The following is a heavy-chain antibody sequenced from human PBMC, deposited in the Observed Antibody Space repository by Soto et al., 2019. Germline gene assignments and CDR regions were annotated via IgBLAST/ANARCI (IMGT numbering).Heavy chain of an antibody. V-gene: IGHV2-5*02. CDR2: IYWDDDK. CDR3: AHYVSASPAGWFDP. CDR1: GLSLSTSGEA. Sequence: QITLKESGPTLVKPTQTLTLTCSFSGLSLSTSGEAVGWIRQPPGKALEWLALIYWDDDKFFNPTLKTRLTITKDTSKNQVDLTLTNMDPVDTATYSCAHYVSASPAGWFDPWGQGVLVTVSS. D-gene: IGHD3-10*01. J-gene: IGHJ5*02.